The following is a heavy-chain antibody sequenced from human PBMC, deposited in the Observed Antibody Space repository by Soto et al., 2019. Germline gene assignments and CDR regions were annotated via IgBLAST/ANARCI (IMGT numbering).Heavy chain of an antibody. J-gene: IGHJ4*02. Sequence: EVQLVESGGGLVQPGESLRLSCAASGFTFSGYLMHWVRQAPGKGLVWVSRINSDESRIDYADSVKGRFTISRDNAKNTLYLRMNSLRAEDTAVYYCARASHYDFWADYWGQGTLVTVSS. V-gene: IGHV3-74*01. CDR3: ARASHYDFWADY. D-gene: IGHD3-3*01. CDR2: INSDESRI. CDR1: GFTFSGYL.